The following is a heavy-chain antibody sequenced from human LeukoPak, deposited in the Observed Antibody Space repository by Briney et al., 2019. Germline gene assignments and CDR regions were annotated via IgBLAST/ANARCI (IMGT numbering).Heavy chain of an antibody. CDR3: AGGGSGWYLVAFDI. CDR2: IYYSGST. J-gene: IGHJ3*02. CDR1: GGSISSSSYY. D-gene: IGHD6-19*01. V-gene: IGHV4-39*07. Sequence: SETLSLTCTVSGGSISSSSYYWGWIRQPPGKGLEWLGSIYYSGSTNYNPSLKSRVTISVDKSKNQFSLKLSSVTAADTAVYYCAGGGSGWYLVAFDIWGQGTMVTVSS.